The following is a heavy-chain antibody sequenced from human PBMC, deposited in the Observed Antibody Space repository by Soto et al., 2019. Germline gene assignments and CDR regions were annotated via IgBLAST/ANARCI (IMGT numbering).Heavy chain of an antibody. Sequence: PSQTLSLTCAISGDSVSSNSAAWNWIRQSPSRGLEWLGRTYYRSKWYNDYAVSVKSRITINPDTSKNQFSLQLNSVTPEDTAVYYCAREDIVVVPAANPHYYYYYMDVWGKRTTVTVSS. D-gene: IGHD2-2*01. CDR3: AREDIVVVPAANPHYYYYYMDV. CDR1: GDSVSSNSAA. V-gene: IGHV6-1*01. J-gene: IGHJ6*03. CDR2: TYYRSKWYN.